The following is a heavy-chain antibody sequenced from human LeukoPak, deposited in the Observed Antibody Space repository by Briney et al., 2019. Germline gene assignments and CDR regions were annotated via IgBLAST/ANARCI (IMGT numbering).Heavy chain of an antibody. CDR3: ARDVFSGYHDS. J-gene: IGHJ4*02. CDR2: VYYSGST. V-gene: IGHV4-59*01. Sequence: SETLSLTCTVSGSSISSYYWSWIRQPPGGGLEWLGYVYYSGSTNYNPSLKSRVTISVDTSKSQFSLNLSSVTAADTAVYYCARDVFSGYHDSWGQGTLVTVSS. D-gene: IGHD3-22*01. CDR1: GSSISSYY.